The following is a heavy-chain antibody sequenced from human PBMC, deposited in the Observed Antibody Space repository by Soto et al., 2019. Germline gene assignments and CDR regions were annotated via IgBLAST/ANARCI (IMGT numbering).Heavy chain of an antibody. CDR3: AIDESDAHVWGSYHC. CDR1: GGTFSNYG. V-gene: IGHV1-69*13. J-gene: IGHJ6*04. CDR2: IIPSSEAA. Sequence: SVKVSCKASGGTFSNYGISWVRQAPGQGLEWMGGIIPSSEAANYAQKFQGRVIITADESTSTAYMDLSSLRSEDTAVYYCAIDESDAHVWGSYHCWGKGNTVNVSP. D-gene: IGHD3-16*02.